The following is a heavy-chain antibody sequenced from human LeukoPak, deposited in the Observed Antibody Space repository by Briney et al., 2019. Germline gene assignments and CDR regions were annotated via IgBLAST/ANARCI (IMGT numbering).Heavy chain of an antibody. CDR1: GGSISSGSYY. V-gene: IGHV4-39*07. Sequence: SETLSLTCTVSGGSISSGSYYWSWIRQPPGKGLEWIGEINHSGSTNYNPSLKSRVTISVDTSKNQFSLKLSSVTAADTAVYYCARGEDIVATIRFDYWGQGTLVTVSS. J-gene: IGHJ4*02. CDR2: INHSGST. D-gene: IGHD5-12*01. CDR3: ARGEDIVATIRFDY.